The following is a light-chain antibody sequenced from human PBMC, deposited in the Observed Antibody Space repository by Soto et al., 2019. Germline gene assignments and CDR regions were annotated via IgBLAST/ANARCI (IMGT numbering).Light chain of an antibody. CDR1: HNIDTW. Sequence: DIQMTQYPSTRSASIGDAVAIAGRSSHNIDTWLAWFQQKPGKAPNLLIYKASTLEAGVPSRFSGSASATEFTLTISSLQPDDFATYYCQHHAHYQTTFGGGTKVDIK. J-gene: IGKJ4*01. CDR2: KAS. CDR3: QHHAHYQTT. V-gene: IGKV1-5*03.